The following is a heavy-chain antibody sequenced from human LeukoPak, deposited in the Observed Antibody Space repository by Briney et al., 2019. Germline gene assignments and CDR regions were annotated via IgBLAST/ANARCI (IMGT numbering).Heavy chain of an antibody. J-gene: IGHJ4*02. Sequence: ASVKVSCKASAYTFNDYYVHWVRQAPGQGLEWMGWINPNSGGTNSAQKFQGRVTLTRDTSISTAYLELSSLRSDDTAVYYCARDLGSGWIIVDYWGQGTLVTVSS. CDR2: INPNSGGT. D-gene: IGHD6-19*01. V-gene: IGHV1-2*02. CDR3: ARDLGSGWIIVDY. CDR1: AYTFNDYY.